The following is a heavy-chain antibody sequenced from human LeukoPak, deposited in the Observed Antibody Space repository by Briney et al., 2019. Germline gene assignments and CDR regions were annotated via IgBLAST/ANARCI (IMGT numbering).Heavy chain of an antibody. Sequence: SETLSLTCAVYGGSFSGYYWSWIRRPPGKGLEWIGEINHSGSTNYNPSLKSRVTISVDTSKNQLSLKLSSVTAADTAVYYCARDILEHPFDYWGQGTLVTVSS. V-gene: IGHV4-34*01. CDR1: GGSFSGYY. CDR2: INHSGST. D-gene: IGHD1/OR15-1a*01. CDR3: ARDILEHPFDY. J-gene: IGHJ4*02.